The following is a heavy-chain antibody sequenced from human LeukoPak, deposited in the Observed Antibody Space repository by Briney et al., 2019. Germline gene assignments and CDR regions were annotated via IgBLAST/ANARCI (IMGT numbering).Heavy chain of an antibody. V-gene: IGHV1-46*01. Sequence: ATVKVSCKASGYTFTGYGISWVRQAPGQGLEWMGIINPSGGSTSYAQKFQGRVTMTRDTSTSTVYMELSSLRSEDTAVYYCARGEELRTYSPFDYWGQGTLVTVSS. CDR3: ARGEELRTYSPFDY. CDR2: INPSGGST. D-gene: IGHD1-7*01. J-gene: IGHJ4*02. CDR1: GYTFTGYG.